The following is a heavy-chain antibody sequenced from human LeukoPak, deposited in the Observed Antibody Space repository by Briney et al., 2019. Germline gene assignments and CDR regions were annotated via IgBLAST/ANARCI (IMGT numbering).Heavy chain of an antibody. CDR2: INAGNGNT. V-gene: IGHV1-3*01. Sequence: ASVKVSCKASGYTFTSYAMHWVRQAPGQRLEWMGWINAGNGNTKYSQKFQGRVTITRDTSASTAYMELSSLRSEDTAVYYCARDGGYCSSTSCPWKYFQHWGQGTLVTVSS. CDR3: ARDGGYCSSTSCPWKYFQH. D-gene: IGHD2-2*01. J-gene: IGHJ1*01. CDR1: GYTFTSYA.